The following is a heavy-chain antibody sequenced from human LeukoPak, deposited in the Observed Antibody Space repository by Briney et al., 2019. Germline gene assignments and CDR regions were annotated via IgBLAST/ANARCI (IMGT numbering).Heavy chain of an antibody. Sequence: PSETLSLTCAVYGGSFSAYYWSWIRQPPGKGLEWIGEINHSGSTNYNPSLKSRVTISVDTSKNQFSLKLSSVTAADTAVYYCARVAPKIYYDSSGYPKKYNWFDPWGQGTLVTVSS. J-gene: IGHJ5*02. CDR3: ARVAPKIYYDSSGYPKKYNWFDP. D-gene: IGHD3-22*01. CDR1: GGSFSAYY. CDR2: INHSGST. V-gene: IGHV4-34*01.